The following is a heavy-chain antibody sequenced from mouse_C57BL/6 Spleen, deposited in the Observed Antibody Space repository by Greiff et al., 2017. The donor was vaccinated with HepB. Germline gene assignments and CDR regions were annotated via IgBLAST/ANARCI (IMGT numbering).Heavy chain of an antibody. V-gene: IGHV1-19*01. CDR2: INPYNGGT. Sequence: VQLQQSGPVLVKPGASVKMSCKASGYTFTDYYMNWVKQSHGKSLEWIGVINPYNGGTSYNQKFKGKATLTVYKSSSTAYMELNSLTSEDSAVYYCARYGSSPFDYWGQSTTLTVSS. J-gene: IGHJ2*01. CDR1: GYTFTDYY. D-gene: IGHD1-1*01. CDR3: ARYGSSPFDY.